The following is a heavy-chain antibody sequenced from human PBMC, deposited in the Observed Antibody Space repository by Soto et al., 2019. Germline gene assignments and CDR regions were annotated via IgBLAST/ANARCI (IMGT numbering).Heavy chain of an antibody. CDR2: IIPIFGTA. D-gene: IGHD3-9*01. V-gene: IGHV1-69*13. J-gene: IGHJ4*01. CDR1: GGTFSSYA. Sequence: SVKVSCKASGGTFSSYAISWVRQAPGQGLEWMGGIIPIFGTANYAQKFQGRVTITADESTSTAYMELSSLRSEDTAVYYCARDKQISNSDILTGYYPSGDYFDYWG. CDR3: ARDKQISNSDILTGYYPSGDYFDY.